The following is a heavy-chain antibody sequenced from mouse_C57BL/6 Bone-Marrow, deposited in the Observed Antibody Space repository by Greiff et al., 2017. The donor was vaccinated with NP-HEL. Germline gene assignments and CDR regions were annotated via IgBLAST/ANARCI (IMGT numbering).Heavy chain of an antibody. CDR3: ARSYCGSSYWYFDV. CDR1: GYTFTDYN. V-gene: IGHV1-22*01. D-gene: IGHD1-1*01. CDR2: INPNNGGT. Sequence: EVQLVESGPELVKPGASVKMSCKASGYTFTDYNMHWVKQSHGKSLEWIGFINPNNGGTSYNQKFKGKATLTVNKSSSTAYMELRSLTSEDSAVYYCARSYCGSSYWYFDVWGTGTTVTVSS. J-gene: IGHJ1*03.